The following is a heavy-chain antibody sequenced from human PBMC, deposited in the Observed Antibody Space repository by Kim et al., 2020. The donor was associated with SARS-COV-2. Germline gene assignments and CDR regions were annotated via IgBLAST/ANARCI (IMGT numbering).Heavy chain of an antibody. Sequence: GGSLRLSCAASGFSVSVTYMSWVRQAPGRGLEWVSVLYTGGSSYYADSVKGRFIISRDDSENTLYLRINSMRAEDTAVYFCASVVAEIRDYYYMDVWGKG. CDR1: GFSVSVTY. D-gene: IGHD2-15*01. CDR3: ASVVAEIRDYYYMDV. CDR2: LYTGGSS. V-gene: IGHV3-53*01. J-gene: IGHJ6*03.